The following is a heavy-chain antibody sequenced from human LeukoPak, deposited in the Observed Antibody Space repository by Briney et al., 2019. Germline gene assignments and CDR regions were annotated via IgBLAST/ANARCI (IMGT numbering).Heavy chain of an antibody. J-gene: IGHJ4*02. D-gene: IGHD3-16*01. CDR1: GGSISSGDYY. Sequence: SQTLSLTCTVSGGSISSGDYYWSWIRQPPGKGLEWIGYIYYSGSTYYNPSLKSRVTISVDTSKNQFSLKLSSVTAADTAVYYFAGVETAPGRRWRARGGGVYYFDYWGQGTLVTVSS. CDR3: AGVETAPGRRWRARGGGVYYFDY. CDR2: IYYSGST. V-gene: IGHV4-30-4*08.